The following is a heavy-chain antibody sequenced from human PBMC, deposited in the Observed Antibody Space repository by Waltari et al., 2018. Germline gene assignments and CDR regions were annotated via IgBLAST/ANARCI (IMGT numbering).Heavy chain of an antibody. CDR1: GFIFDDYT. CDR2: ISWDVGKA. D-gene: IGHD3-22*01. CDR3: AKAGGRDYYDSRGHTKGSYKGMDV. V-gene: IGHV3-43*01. Sequence: EVKLEESGGVVEQSGGSLKLSCAASGFIFDDYTMHWVRQTPRKGLEWVSLISWDVGKADYADSVKGRFTISRDNSKNYLYLQMSSLRTEDTGLYYCAKAGGRDYYDSRGHTKGSYKGMDVWAKGPRSPFP. J-gene: IGHJ6*02.